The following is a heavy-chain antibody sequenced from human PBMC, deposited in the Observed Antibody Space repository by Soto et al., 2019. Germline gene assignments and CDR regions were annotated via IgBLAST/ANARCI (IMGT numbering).Heavy chain of an antibody. V-gene: IGHV1-69*01. J-gene: IGHJ6*02. CDR3: ARSQGSSTSLEIYYYYYYGMDV. CDR1: GGTFGSYA. D-gene: IGHD2-2*01. CDR2: IIPIPGTA. Sequence: QVQLVQSGAEVKKPGSSVKVSCKASGGTFGSYAIGWVRQAPGQGLDWLGGIIPIPGTANYAQKFQGRVTIAADESTSTVYMELSSLRSEDTAVYYCARSQGSSTSLEIYYYYYYGMDVWGQGTTVTVSS.